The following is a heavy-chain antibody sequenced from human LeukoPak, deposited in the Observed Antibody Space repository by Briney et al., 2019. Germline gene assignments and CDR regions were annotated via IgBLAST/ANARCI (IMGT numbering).Heavy chain of an antibody. D-gene: IGHD2-2*01. Sequence: ASVKVSCKASGYTFTSYDINWLRQATGQGLEWMGWMNPNSGNTGYAQKFQGRVTITRNTSISTAYMELSSLRSEDTAVYYCARKVRRLKGGFDPWGQGSLVTVSS. CDR3: ARKVRRLKGGFDP. CDR2: MNPNSGNT. J-gene: IGHJ5*02. CDR1: GYTFTSYD. V-gene: IGHV1-8*03.